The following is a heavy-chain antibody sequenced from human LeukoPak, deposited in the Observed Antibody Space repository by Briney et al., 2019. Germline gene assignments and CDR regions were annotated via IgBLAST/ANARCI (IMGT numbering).Heavy chain of an antibody. CDR2: IRYDGSNK. CDR1: GFTFSSYG. Sequence: GGSLRLSCAASGFTFSSYGMHWVRQAPGKGLEWVAFIRYDGSNKYYADSVKGRFTISRDNSKNTLYLQMNSLRAEDTAVYYCARDLELEYYFDYWGQGTLVTVSS. J-gene: IGHJ4*02. CDR3: ARDLELEYYFDY. V-gene: IGHV3-30*02. D-gene: IGHD5-24*01.